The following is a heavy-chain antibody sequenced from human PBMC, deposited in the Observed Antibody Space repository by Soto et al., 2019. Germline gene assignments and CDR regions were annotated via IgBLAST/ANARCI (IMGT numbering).Heavy chain of an antibody. Sequence: QVQLVQSGAEVKKPGASVKVSCKASGYTFTSYGISWVRQAPGQGLEWMGWISAYNGNTNYAQKLQGRVTMTTDTSTSTAYMELRSQRSDDTAVYYCARDKYDYIWGSYLPLYWGQGTLVTVSS. J-gene: IGHJ4*02. CDR2: ISAYNGNT. CDR3: ARDKYDYIWGSYLPLY. D-gene: IGHD3-16*02. V-gene: IGHV1-18*01. CDR1: GYTFTSYG.